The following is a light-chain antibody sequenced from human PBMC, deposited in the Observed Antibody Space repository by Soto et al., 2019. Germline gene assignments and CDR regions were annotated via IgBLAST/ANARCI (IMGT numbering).Light chain of an antibody. J-gene: IGKJ4*01. CDR2: DAS. CDR3: QQYDNLHLYAT. CDR1: QDISNY. V-gene: IGKV1-33*01. Sequence: DIQMTQSPSSLSASVGDRVTITCQASQDISNYLNWYQQKPGKAPKLLIYDASNLETGVPSRFSASGSGTDFTFTISSLQPEDLATYYCQQYDNLHLYATFGGGTKVEIX.